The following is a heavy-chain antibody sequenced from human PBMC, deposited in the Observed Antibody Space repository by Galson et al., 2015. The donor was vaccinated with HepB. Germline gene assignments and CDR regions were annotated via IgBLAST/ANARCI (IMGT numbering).Heavy chain of an antibody. D-gene: IGHD4-11*01. CDR2: IRRKAYGGTA. V-gene: IGHV3-49*03. J-gene: IGHJ6*03. CDR3: TREGRTTVSSYYYYYYMDV. CDR1: GFTFGDYP. Sequence: SLRLSCAASGFTFGDYPMSWLRQAPGKGLEWVGFIRRKAYGGTAEYAASVKGRFTISRDDSKSIAYLQMNSLKTEDTAVYYCTREGRTTVSSYYYYYYMDVWGKGTTVTVSS.